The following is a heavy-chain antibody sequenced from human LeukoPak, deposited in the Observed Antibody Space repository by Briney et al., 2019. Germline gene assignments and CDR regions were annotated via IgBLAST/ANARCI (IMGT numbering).Heavy chain of an antibody. CDR3: AKDPPIYYDSSGYYDY. CDR2: ISGSGGST. Sequence: GGSLRLSCAASGFTFSSYAMSWVRQAPGKGLEGVSAISGSGGSTYYADSVKGRFTISRDNSKNTLYLQMNSLRAEDTAVYYYAKDPPIYYDSSGYYDYWGQGTLVTVSS. V-gene: IGHV3-23*01. J-gene: IGHJ4*02. D-gene: IGHD3-22*01. CDR1: GFTFSSYA.